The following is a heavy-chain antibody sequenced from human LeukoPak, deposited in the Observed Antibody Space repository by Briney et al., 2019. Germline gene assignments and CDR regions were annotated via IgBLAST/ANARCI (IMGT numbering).Heavy chain of an antibody. J-gene: IGHJ6*03. CDR2: ISSSSSYI. D-gene: IGHD5-24*01. CDR1: GFTFRRYS. CDR3: ARAKYMATNLGYYMDV. V-gene: IGHV3-21*01. Sequence: GGSLRLSCAASGFTFRRYSMNWVRQAPGKGLEWVSSISSSSSYIYYADSVKGRFTISRDNAKNSLYLQMNSLRAEDTAVYYCARAKYMATNLGYYMDVWGKGTTVTVSS.